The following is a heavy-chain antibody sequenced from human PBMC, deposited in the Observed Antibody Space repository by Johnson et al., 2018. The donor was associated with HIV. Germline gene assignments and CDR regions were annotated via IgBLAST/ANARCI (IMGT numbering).Heavy chain of an antibody. J-gene: IGHJ3*02. CDR1: GFTFSNYA. D-gene: IGHD3-10*01. CDR3: ARDLHYYGRDDAFDI. V-gene: IGHV3-30*03. CDR2: ITYDGSNK. Sequence: QVQLVESGGGVVQPGRSLRLSCTASGFTFSNYAIHWVRQAPGKGLEWVAGITYDGSNKFYADSLKGRFSISRDNSNNTLYLQMNSLRPEDTAVYYCARDLHYYGRDDAFDIWGQGTMVTVSS.